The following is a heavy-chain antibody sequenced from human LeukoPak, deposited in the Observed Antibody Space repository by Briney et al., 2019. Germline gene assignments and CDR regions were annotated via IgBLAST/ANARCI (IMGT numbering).Heavy chain of an antibody. CDR2: IHYSGST. J-gene: IGHJ5*02. D-gene: IGHD3-10*01. V-gene: IGHV4-59*01. Sequence: NPSETQSLTCTLSGGSISSYYWSWIRQPPGKGLEWIAYIHYSGSTNYNPSLKSRVTISVDTSKNQFSLKLNSVTAADTAVYYCARDRHGSGSAHSFDPWGQGTLVTVSS. CDR3: ARDRHGSGSAHSFDP. CDR1: GGSISSYY.